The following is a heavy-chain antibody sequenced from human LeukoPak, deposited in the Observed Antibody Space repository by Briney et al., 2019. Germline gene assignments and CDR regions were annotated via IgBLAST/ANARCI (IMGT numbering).Heavy chain of an antibody. CDR2: IYYSGST. J-gene: IGHJ6*02. Sequence: SETLSLTCAVSGGSISSYYWSWIRQPPGKGLEWIGYIYYSGSTNHNPSLKSRVTISVDTSKNQFSLKLSSVTAADTAVYYCARDRTYYDFWSGYTSFRLYYGMDVWGQGTTVTVSS. V-gene: IGHV4-59*01. CDR3: ARDRTYYDFWSGYTSFRLYYGMDV. CDR1: GGSISSYY. D-gene: IGHD3-3*01.